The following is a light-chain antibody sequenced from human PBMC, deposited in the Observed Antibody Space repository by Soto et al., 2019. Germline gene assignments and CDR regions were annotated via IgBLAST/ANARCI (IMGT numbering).Light chain of an antibody. Sequence: DIQMTQSPSTLSASVGDRVTITCRASQSISSWLAWYQQKPGKAPNLLIYKASSLESGVPSRFIGSGSGTEFTLTISSMQPDDFATYYCQQYNSYPLTCGGGTKVEIK. CDR3: QQYNSYPLT. J-gene: IGKJ4*02. V-gene: IGKV1-5*03. CDR1: QSISSW. CDR2: KAS.